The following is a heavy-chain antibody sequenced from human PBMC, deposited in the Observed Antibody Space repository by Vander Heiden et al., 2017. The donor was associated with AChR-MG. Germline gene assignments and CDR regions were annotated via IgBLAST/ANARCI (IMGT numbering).Heavy chain of an antibody. D-gene: IGHD6-19*01. V-gene: IGHV3-21*01. CDR1: GFTFSSYS. J-gene: IGHJ6*02. Sequence: EVQLVESGGGLVKPGGSLRLSCAASGFTFSSYSMNWVRQAPGKGVEWVSAISSSSSYIYYADSVKGRFTISRDNAKNSLYLQMNSLRAEDTAVYYCARDLPGWTEHYYYYGMDVWGQGTTVTVSS. CDR3: ARDLPGWTEHYYYYGMDV. CDR2: ISSSSSYI.